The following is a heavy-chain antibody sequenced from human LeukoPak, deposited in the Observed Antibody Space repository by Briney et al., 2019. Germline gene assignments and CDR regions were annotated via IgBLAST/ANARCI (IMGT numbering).Heavy chain of an antibody. Sequence: ASVKVSCKVSGYTVTELSMHWVRQSPGKGLEWMGGFHPEDGETIYAQKFQGRVTMTEDTSTDTAYMELSSLRSEDTAVYYCARDLRGRFDPWGQGTLVTVSS. J-gene: IGHJ5*02. CDR3: ARDLRGRFDP. D-gene: IGHD3-16*01. CDR1: GYTVTELS. V-gene: IGHV1-24*01. CDR2: FHPEDGET.